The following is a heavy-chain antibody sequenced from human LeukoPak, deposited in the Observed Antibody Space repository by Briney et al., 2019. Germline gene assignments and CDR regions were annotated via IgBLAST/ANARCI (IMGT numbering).Heavy chain of an antibody. J-gene: IGHJ4*02. D-gene: IGHD6-19*01. V-gene: IGHV3-23*01. CDR1: GFTFSSYA. CDR2: ISGSGGST. Sequence: GGSLRLSCAASGFTFSSYAMSWVRQAPGXXXEWVSAISGSGGSTYYADSVKGRFTISRDNSKNTLYLQMNSLRAEDTAVYYCAKGISGWTGNYFDYWGQGTLVTVSS. CDR3: AKGISGWTGNYFDY.